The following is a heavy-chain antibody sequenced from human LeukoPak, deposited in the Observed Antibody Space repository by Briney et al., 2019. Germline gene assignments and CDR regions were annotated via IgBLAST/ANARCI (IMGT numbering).Heavy chain of an antibody. CDR3: ARDEVATISDY. J-gene: IGHJ4*02. Sequence: GGSLRLSCAASGFTFSNYNMNWVRQAPGKGLEWVSSISGSGNYIYYADSVKGRFTISRDNAKNSLFLEMNSLRVEDTAVYYCARDEVATISDYWGQGALVPVSS. CDR2: ISGSGNYI. D-gene: IGHD5-12*01. V-gene: IGHV3-21*01. CDR1: GFTFSNYN.